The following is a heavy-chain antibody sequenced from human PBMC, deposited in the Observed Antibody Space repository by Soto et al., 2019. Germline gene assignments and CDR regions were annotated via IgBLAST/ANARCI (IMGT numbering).Heavy chain of an antibody. CDR2: INPNSGGT. J-gene: IGHJ6*02. V-gene: IGHV1-2*02. Sequence: ASVKVSFKASGYTFTGYYMHWVRQAPGQGLEWMGWINPNSGGTNYAQKFQGRVTMTRDTSISTAYMELSRLRSDDTAVYYCAKVPRVAAPYLFCMDVWGQGTTVTVSS. CDR3: AKVPRVAAPYLFCMDV. CDR1: GYTFTGYY. D-gene: IGHD2-15*01.